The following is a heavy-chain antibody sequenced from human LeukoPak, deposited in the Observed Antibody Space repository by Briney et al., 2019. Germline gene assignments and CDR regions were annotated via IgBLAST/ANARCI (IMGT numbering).Heavy chain of an antibody. V-gene: IGHV1-24*01. J-gene: IGHJ4*02. CDR3: ARARKYYYDSSGYPTDETSYYFDY. D-gene: IGHD3-22*01. Sequence: GASVKVSCKVSGYTLTELSMHWVRQAPGKGLEWMGGFDPEDGETIYAQKFQGRVTMTEDTSTDTAYMELSSLRSEDTAVYYCARARKYYYDSSGYPTDETSYYFDYWGQGTLVTVSS. CDR1: GYTLTELS. CDR2: FDPEDGET.